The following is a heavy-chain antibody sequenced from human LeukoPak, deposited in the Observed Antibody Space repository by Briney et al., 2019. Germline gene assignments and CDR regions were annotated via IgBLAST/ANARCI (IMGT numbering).Heavy chain of an antibody. CDR3: ARGRAGYYFDY. CDR2: ISSSGGTM. D-gene: IGHD3-10*01. Sequence: PGGSLRLSCAASGFIFNSYEMTWVRQAPGKGLEWVSYISSSGGTMYYSDSVKGRFTISRDNAKNSLYLQMNSLRADDTAVYYCARGRAGYYFDYWGQGTLVTVSS. J-gene: IGHJ4*02. CDR1: GFIFNSYE. V-gene: IGHV3-48*03.